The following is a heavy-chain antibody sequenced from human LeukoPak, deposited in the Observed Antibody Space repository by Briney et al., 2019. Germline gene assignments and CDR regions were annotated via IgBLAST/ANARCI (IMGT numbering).Heavy chain of an antibody. V-gene: IGHV1-46*01. CDR3: ARDRPGIYYYMDV. CDR2: INPSGGST. CDR1: GYTFTSYY. Sequence: ASVKVSCKASGYTFTSYYMHWVRQAPGQGLEWMGIINPSGGSTSYAQKFQGRVTMTRDMSTSTAYMELSSLRSEDTAVYYCARDRPGIYYYMDVWGKGTTVTVSS. D-gene: IGHD2-15*01. J-gene: IGHJ6*03.